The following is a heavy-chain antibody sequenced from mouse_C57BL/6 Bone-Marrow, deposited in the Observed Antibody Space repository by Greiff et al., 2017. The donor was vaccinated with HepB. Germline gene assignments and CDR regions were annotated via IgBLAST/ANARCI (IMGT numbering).Heavy chain of an antibody. CDR1: GYTFTSYW. CDR2: INPSSGYT. J-gene: IGHJ3*01. CDR3: ASLTTVVAKGFAY. D-gene: IGHD1-1*01. Sequence: QVQLQQSGAELAKPGASVKLSCKASGYTFTSYWMHWVKQRPGQGLEWIGYINPSSGYTKYNQKFKDKATLTADKSSSTAYMQLSSLTYEDSAVYYGASLTTVVAKGFAYWGQGTLVTVSA. V-gene: IGHV1-7*01.